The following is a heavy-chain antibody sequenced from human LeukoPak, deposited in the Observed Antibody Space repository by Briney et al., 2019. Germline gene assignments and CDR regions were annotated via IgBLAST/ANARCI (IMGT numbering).Heavy chain of an antibody. Sequence: GGSLRLSCAASGFTFSSYWMSWVRQAPGKGLEWVANIKQDGSEKYYVDSVKGRFTTSRDNSRSTLYLQMNSLRAEDTAIYYCAKIFHTDGYYLGEHLFDAWGQGTLVTVSS. J-gene: IGHJ5*02. CDR1: GFTFSSYW. CDR2: IKQDGSEK. V-gene: IGHV3-7*03. D-gene: IGHD3-22*01. CDR3: AKIFHTDGYYLGEHLFDA.